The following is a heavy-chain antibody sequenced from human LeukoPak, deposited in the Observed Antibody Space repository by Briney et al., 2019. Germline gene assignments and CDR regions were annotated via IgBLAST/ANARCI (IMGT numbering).Heavy chain of an antibody. J-gene: IGHJ3*01. V-gene: IGHV4-34*01. Sequence: SETLSLTCAVYGGSFSGYYCSWIRQPPGKGLEWIGEINHSGSTNYNPSLKSRVTISVDTSKNQFSLKLSSVTAADTAVYYCARGRLVWGQGTMVTVSS. CDR1: GGSFSGYY. CDR3: ARGRLV. CDR2: INHSGST.